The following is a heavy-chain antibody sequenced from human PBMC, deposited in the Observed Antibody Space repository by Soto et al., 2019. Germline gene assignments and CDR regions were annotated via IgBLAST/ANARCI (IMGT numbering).Heavy chain of an antibody. CDR2: ISPSGGDT. Sequence: PGGSLRLSCAVSGFSIAPYGMGWVRQAPGKGLDWVSGISPSGGDTQYADSVKGRFTISRDNSNNALYLQMNSLRAEDTAVYYCARDQTTGDWFDAWGQGTLVTVSS. V-gene: IGHV3-23*01. CDR3: ARDQTTGDWFDA. CDR1: GFSIAPYG. J-gene: IGHJ5*02. D-gene: IGHD4-17*01.